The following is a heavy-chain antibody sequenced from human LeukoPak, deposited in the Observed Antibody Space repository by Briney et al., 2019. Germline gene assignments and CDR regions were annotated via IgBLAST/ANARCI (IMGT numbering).Heavy chain of an antibody. D-gene: IGHD3-22*01. CDR1: GFTFSSYA. CDR3: AKYVHLYYDSNGYCDF. J-gene: IGHJ4*02. V-gene: IGHV3-23*01. Sequence: GGSLRLSCAASGFTFSSYAMSWVRQAPGKGLEWVSAISGSGSSTYYAPSVRGRFTISRDNSGNTLYLQMYSLRAEDTAVYYCAKYVHLYYDSNGYCDFWGQGTLVTVSS. CDR2: ISGSGSST.